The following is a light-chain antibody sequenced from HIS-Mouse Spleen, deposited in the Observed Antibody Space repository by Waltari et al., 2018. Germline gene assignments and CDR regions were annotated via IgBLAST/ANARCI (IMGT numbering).Light chain of an antibody. J-gene: IGKJ1*01. CDR2: KVS. V-gene: IGKV2-30*01. Sequence: DVVMTQSPLSLPVTLGQPASISCRSSQSPVYSDGNTYLNWYQQRPGQSPRRLIYKVSNRDSGVPDRFSGRGSGTDFTLKISRVEAEDVGVYYCMQGTHWPPTFGQGTKVEIK. CDR3: MQGTHWPPT. CDR1: QSPVYSDGNTY.